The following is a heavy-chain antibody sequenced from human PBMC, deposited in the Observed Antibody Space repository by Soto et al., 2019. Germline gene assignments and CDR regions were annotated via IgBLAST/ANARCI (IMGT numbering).Heavy chain of an antibody. V-gene: IGHV3-7*01. CDR3: AREGQLLSRLRYYYYMDV. Sequence: EVQLVESGGGLVQPGGSLRLSCAASGFTFSSYWMSWVRQAPGKGLEWVANIKQDGSEKYYVDSVKGRFTISRDNAKNSLYLQMNSLRAEDTAVYYCAREGQLLSRLRYYYYMDVWGKGTTVTVSS. CDR2: IKQDGSEK. D-gene: IGHD2-2*01. J-gene: IGHJ6*03. CDR1: GFTFSSYW.